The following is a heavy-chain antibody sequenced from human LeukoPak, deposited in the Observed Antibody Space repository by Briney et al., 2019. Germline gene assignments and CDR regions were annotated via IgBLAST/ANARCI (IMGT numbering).Heavy chain of an antibody. D-gene: IGHD6-13*01. CDR1: GYTFTTYY. V-gene: IGHV1-46*01. CDR3: ALYSSTWY. Sequence: GASVKVSCKASGYTFTTYYIHWVRQVPGQGLEWMGIINPTGGSTTYAQKFQGRVTMTRDTSTSTVFMELNSLRSEDTAVYYCALYSSTWYWGQGTLVTVSS. J-gene: IGHJ4*02. CDR2: INPTGGST.